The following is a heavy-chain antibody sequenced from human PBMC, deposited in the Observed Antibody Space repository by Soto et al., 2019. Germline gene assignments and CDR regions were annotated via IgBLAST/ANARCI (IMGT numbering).Heavy chain of an antibody. D-gene: IGHD2-15*01. CDR1: GGSISSSSYY. J-gene: IGHJ4*02. Sequence: PSETLSLTCTVSGGSISSSSYYWGWIRQPPGKGLEWIGSIYYSGSTYYNPSLKSRVTISVDTSKNQFSLKLSSVTAADTAAYYCARLIGHRGPPLFDYWGQGTLVTVSS. V-gene: IGHV4-39*01. CDR2: IYYSGST. CDR3: ARLIGHRGPPLFDY.